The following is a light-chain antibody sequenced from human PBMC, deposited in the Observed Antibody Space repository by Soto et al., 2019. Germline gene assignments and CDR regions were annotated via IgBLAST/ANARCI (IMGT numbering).Light chain of an antibody. V-gene: IGLV2-14*03. Sequence: QSALTQPASVSGSPGQSITISCTGTSSDVGGYDYVSWYQQYPGKAPKLMIYDVSNRPSGVSNRFSGSKSGNTASLTISGLQAEDEADYYCSSYSSSSTLVVFGGGTQLTVL. CDR2: DVS. CDR1: SSDVGGYDY. CDR3: SSYSSSSTLVV. J-gene: IGLJ2*01.